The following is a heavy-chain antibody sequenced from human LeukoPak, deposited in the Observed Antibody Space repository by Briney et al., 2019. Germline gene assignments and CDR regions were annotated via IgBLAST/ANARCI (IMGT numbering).Heavy chain of an antibody. CDR2: IIPIFGTA. CDR3: ARARELGYCSGGSCYSRYYFDY. V-gene: IGHV1-69*01. Sequence: SVNVSCKASGGTFSSYAISWVRQAPGQGLEWMGGIIPIFGTANYAQKFQGRVTITADESTSTAYMEPSSLRSEDTAVYYCARARELGYCSGGSCYSRYYFDYWGQGTLVTVSS. J-gene: IGHJ4*02. D-gene: IGHD2-15*01. CDR1: GGTFSSYA.